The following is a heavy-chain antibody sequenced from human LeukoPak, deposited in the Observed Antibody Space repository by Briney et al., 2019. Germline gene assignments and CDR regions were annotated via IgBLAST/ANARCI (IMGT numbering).Heavy chain of an antibody. CDR3: ARVSDISVAAYFDY. CDR1: GFTFDDYT. V-gene: IGHV3-43*01. Sequence: GSLRLSCAASGFTFDDYTMHWVRQAPGKGLEWVSLISWDGGSTYYADSVKGRFTISRDNSKNSLYLQMNSLRTEDTALYYCARVSDISVAAYFDYWGQGTRVTVSS. J-gene: IGHJ4*02. D-gene: IGHD6-19*01. CDR2: ISWDGGST.